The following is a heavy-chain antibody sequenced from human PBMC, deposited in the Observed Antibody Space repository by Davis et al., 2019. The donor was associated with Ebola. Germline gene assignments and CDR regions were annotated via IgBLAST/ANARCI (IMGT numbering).Heavy chain of an antibody. Sequence: ASVKVSCKASGYTFTNYYMHWVRQAPGQGLQWMGIINPSGGGDTTYAQKFEGRVTMTRDTSTSTVYMELTSLRSEDTAVYYCARDLGIAVAGVGDYWGQGTLVTVSS. CDR3: ARDLGIAVAGVGDY. D-gene: IGHD6-19*01. CDR2: INPSGGGDT. J-gene: IGHJ4*02. CDR1: GYTFTNYY. V-gene: IGHV1-46*01.